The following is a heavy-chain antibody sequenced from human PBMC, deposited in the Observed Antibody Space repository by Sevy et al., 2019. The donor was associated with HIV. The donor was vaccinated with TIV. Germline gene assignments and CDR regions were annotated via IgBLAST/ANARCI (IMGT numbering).Heavy chain of an antibody. V-gene: IGHV4-39*02. J-gene: IGHJ4*02. CDR3: AREGSYYDSSGYYQHPVYYFDY. CDR2: IYYSGST. Sequence: SETLSLTCTVSGGSISSSSYYWGWIRQPPGQGLEWIGSIYYSGSTYYNPSLKSRVTISVDTSKNQFSLKLSSVTAADTAVYYCAREGSYYDSSGYYQHPVYYFDYWGQGTLVTVSS. D-gene: IGHD3-22*01. CDR1: GGSISSSSYY.